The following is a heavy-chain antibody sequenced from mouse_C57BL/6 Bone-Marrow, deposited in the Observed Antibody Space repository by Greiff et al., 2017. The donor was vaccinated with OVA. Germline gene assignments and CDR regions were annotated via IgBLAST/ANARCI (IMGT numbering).Heavy chain of an antibody. CDR1: GYTFTSYW. Sequence: QVQLKQSGAELAKPGDSVKLSCKASGYTFTSYWMHWVQQRPGQGLEWIGYINPSSSYTKYNQKFKDKATLTADKSSSTAYMQLSSLTYADSAVYNCARWYYAMDYCGQGTSVTVTS. CDR3: ARWYYAMDY. V-gene: IGHV1-7*01. CDR2: INPSSSYT. J-gene: IGHJ4*01.